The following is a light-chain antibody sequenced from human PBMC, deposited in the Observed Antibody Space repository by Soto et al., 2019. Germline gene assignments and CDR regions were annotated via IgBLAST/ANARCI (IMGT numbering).Light chain of an antibody. V-gene: IGLV2-14*01. CDR2: DVS. CDR1: SSDVGGYNY. CDR3: NSYTTSSTLV. Sequence: QSVLTQPASVSGSPGQSITISCTGTSSDVGGYNYVSWYQQHPGKAPKLMIYDVSKRPSGFSNRFSGSKSGNTASLTNSGLQAEDEADYYCNSYTTSSTLVFGGGTKLTVL. J-gene: IGLJ3*02.